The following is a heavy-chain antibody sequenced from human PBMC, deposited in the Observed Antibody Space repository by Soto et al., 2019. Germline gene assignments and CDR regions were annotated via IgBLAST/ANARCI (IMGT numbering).Heavy chain of an antibody. CDR1: GFTFSSYA. CDR2: ISYDGSNK. Sequence: GGSLRLSCAASGFTFSSYAMHWVRQAPGKGLEWVAVISYDGSNKYYADSVKGRFTISRDNSKNTLYLQMNSLRAEDTAVYYCATEAAPSGGDYYYYGMDVWGQGTTVTVSS. J-gene: IGHJ6*02. D-gene: IGHD6-13*01. V-gene: IGHV3-30-3*01. CDR3: ATEAAPSGGDYYYYGMDV.